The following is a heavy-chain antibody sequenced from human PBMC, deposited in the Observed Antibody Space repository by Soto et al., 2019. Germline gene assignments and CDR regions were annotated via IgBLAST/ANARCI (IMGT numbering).Heavy chain of an antibody. V-gene: IGHV3-48*03. CDR3: ASSLSWGGFDY. CDR1: GFTFSSYE. Sequence: PGGSLRLSCAASGFTFSSYEMYWVRQAPGKGLEWVSYISSSGSTIYYADSVKGRFTISRDNAKNSLYLQMNSLRAEDTAVYYCASSLSWGGFDYWGQGTLVTVSS. CDR2: ISSSGSTI. J-gene: IGHJ4*02. D-gene: IGHD3-16*01.